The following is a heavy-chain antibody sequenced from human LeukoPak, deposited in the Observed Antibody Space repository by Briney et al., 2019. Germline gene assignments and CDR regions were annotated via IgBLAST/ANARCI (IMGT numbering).Heavy chain of an antibody. CDR2: ISGSGGST. CDR1: GFTFSSYA. CDR3: ARDPGSSSGWGAFDV. Sequence: GGSLRLSCAASGFTFSSYAMSWVRQAPGKGLEWVSGISGSGGSTYYADSVKGRFTISRDNAKNSLYLQMTSLRAEDTAVYYCARDPGSSSGWGAFDVWGQGTVVTVSS. V-gene: IGHV3-23*01. J-gene: IGHJ3*01. D-gene: IGHD6-25*01.